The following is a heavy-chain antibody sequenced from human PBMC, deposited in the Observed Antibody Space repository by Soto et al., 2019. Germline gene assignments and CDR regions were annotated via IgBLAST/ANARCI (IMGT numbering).Heavy chain of an antibody. V-gene: IGHV4-39*01. CDR1: GGSISSGGYY. J-gene: IGHJ4*02. CDR3: ARQLREFGY. CDR2: IYYSGST. Sequence: SETLSLTCTVSGGSISSGGYYWSWIRQPPGKGLEWIGSIYYSGSTYYNPSLKSRVTISVDTSKNQFSLKLSSVFAADTAVYYCARQLREFGYWGQGTLVTVSS.